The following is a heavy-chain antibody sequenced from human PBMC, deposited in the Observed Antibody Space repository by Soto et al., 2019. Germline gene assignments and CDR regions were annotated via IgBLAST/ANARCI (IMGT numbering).Heavy chain of an antibody. CDR3: ARGSGDYDSSGYRQPFDY. CDR1: GGSFSGYY. CDR2: INHSGST. J-gene: IGHJ4*02. Sequence: PSETLSLTCAVYGGSFSGYYWSWIRQPPGKGLEWIGEINHSGSTNYNPSLKSRVTISVDTSKNQFSLKLSSVTAADTAVYYCARGSGDYDSSGYRQPFDYWGQGTLVTSPQ. V-gene: IGHV4-34*01. D-gene: IGHD3-22*01.